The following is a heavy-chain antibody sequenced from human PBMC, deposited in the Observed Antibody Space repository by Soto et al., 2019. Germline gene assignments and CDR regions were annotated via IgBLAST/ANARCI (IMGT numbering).Heavy chain of an antibody. CDR3: ARDRQSLIFDY. CDR2: IIPIFGTA. Sequence: QVQLVQSGAEVKKPGSSVKVSCKASGGTFRSYAISWVRQAPRQGLEWMGGIIPIFGTANYAQKFQGRVTITADESTSTAYMELSSLRSEDTAVYYCARDRQSLIFDYWGQGTLVTVSS. J-gene: IGHJ4*02. D-gene: IGHD1-26*01. V-gene: IGHV1-69*01. CDR1: GGTFRSYA.